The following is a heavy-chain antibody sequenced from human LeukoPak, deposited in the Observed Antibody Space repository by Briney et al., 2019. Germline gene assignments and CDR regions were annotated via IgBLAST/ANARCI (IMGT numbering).Heavy chain of an antibody. J-gene: IGHJ3*02. Sequence: GASLRLSCAASGFSFSSYAMSWVRQAPGKGLEWVSSISGTGDTTYYADSVKGRFTVSRDSSKNTMYLQMNSLRVEDTAVYYCASDLHLIGYVDAFDTWGQGTLVTVSS. CDR2: ISGTGDTT. D-gene: IGHD2-2*01. CDR1: GFSFSSYA. V-gene: IGHV3-23*01. CDR3: ASDLHLIGYVDAFDT.